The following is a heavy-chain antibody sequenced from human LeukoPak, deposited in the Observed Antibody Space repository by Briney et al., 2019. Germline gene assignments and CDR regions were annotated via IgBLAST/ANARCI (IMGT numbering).Heavy chain of an antibody. J-gene: IGHJ4*02. CDR2: INHSGST. Sequence: SETLSLTCAVYGGSFSGYYWSWIRQPPGKGLEWIGEINHSGSTNYNPSLKSRVTISVDTSKNQFSLKLSSVTAADTAVYYCASGKDFWSGYYPSDYWGQGTLVTVSS. V-gene: IGHV4-34*01. CDR1: GGSFSGYY. D-gene: IGHD3-3*01. CDR3: ASGKDFWSGYYPSDY.